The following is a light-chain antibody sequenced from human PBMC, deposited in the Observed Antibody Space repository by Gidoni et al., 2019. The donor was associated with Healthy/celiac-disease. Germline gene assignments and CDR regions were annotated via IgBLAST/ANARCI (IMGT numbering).Light chain of an antibody. CDR2: AAS. CDR3: QKYNSALLT. CDR1: QGISNY. Sequence: DIQMTQSPSSLSASVGDRVTIPCRASQGISNYLAWYQQTPGKVPKLLIYAASTLQSGVPSRFSGGGSGTDFTLTISSLQPEDVATYYCQKYNSALLTFGPGTKVDIK. J-gene: IGKJ3*01. V-gene: IGKV1-27*01.